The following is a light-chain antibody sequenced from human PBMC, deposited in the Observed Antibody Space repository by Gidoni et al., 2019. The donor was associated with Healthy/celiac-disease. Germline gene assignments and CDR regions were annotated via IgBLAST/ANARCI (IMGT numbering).Light chain of an antibody. V-gene: IGKV1-5*03. CDR2: KAY. CDR1: QSISSW. J-gene: IGKJ3*01. CDR3: QQYNSYSVT. Sequence: EIQMTQSPSTLSASVGDRVTITCRASQSISSWLAWYQQKPGKAPKLLIYKAYSLESGVPSRFSGSGSGTEFTLTISSLQPDDFATYYCQQYNSYSVTFGPXTKVDIK.